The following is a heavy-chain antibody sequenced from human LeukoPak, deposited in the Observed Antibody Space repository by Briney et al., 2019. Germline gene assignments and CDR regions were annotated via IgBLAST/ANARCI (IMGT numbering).Heavy chain of an antibody. V-gene: IGHV3-23*01. CDR1: GFTFSSYA. CDR2: ISGSGGST. J-gene: IGHJ4*02. D-gene: IGHD6-6*01. CDR3: AQDRYQYSSSRLLDY. Sequence: GGSLRLSCAASGFTFSSYAMSWVRQAPGKGLEWVSAISGSGGSTYYADSVKGRFTISRDNSKDTLYLQMNSLRAEDTAVYYCAQDRYQYSSSRLLDYWGQGTLVTVSS.